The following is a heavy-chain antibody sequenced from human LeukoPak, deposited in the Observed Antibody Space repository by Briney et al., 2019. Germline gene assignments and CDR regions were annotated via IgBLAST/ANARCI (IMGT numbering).Heavy chain of an antibody. CDR3: ARSLWIQHWFDP. Sequence: SGPTLVKPTQTLTLTCTFSGFSLSTSGVGVGWIRQPPGKALEWLALIYWNDDKRYSPSLKSRLTITKDTSKSQVVLTMTNMDPVDTATYYCARSLWIQHWFDPWGQGTLVTVSS. CDR1: GFSLSTSGVG. CDR2: IYWNDDK. V-gene: IGHV2-5*01. J-gene: IGHJ5*02. D-gene: IGHD5-18*01.